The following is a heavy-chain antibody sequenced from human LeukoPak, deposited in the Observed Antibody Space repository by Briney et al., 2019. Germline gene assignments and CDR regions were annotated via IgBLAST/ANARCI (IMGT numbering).Heavy chain of an antibody. V-gene: IGHV6-1*01. D-gene: IGHD6-13*01. CDR3: ARGGIAAADYDPLLFDY. Sequence: SQTLSLTCAISGDSVSSNSAAWNWIRQSPSRGLEWLGRTYYRSKWYNDYAVSVKSRITINPDTSKNQFSLQLNSVTPEDTAVYYRARGGIAAADYDPLLFDYWGQGTLVTVSS. CDR1: GDSVSSNSAA. J-gene: IGHJ4*02. CDR2: TYYRSKWYN.